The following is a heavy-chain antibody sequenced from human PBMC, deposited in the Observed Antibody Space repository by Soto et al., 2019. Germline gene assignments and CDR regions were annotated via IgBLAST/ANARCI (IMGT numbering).Heavy chain of an antibody. D-gene: IGHD4-4*01. V-gene: IGHV4-31*03. CDR3: ARDTVARVFDF. CDR1: GGSISSGGYY. CDR2: IYYTRST. J-gene: IGHJ4*02. Sequence: QVQLQESGPGLVKPSQTLSLSCTVSGGSISSGGYYWSWIRQHPGKGLEWIGYIYYTRSTSYNPSLKSRVTISVDTSKNQFSLRLTSVTAADTAVYYCARDTVARVFDFWGQGTLVTVSS.